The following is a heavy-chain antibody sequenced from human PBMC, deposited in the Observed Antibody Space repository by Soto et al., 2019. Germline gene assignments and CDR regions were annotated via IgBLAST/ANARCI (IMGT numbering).Heavy chain of an antibody. CDR3: ATVFPDTSNWFDP. J-gene: IGHJ5*02. CDR1: GYTFTSYG. V-gene: IGHV1-18*01. Sequence: ASVKVSCKASGYTFTSYGISWVRQAPGQGLEWMGGIDPDNGETIYAQKFQGRVTMTEDTSTDTAYMELSSLRSEDTAVYYCATVFPDTSNWFDPWGQGTLVTVS. CDR2: IDPDNGET.